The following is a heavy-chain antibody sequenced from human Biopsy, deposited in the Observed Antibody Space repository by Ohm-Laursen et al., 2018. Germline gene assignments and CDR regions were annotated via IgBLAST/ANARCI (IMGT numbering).Heavy chain of an antibody. V-gene: IGHV3-23*01. CDR3: AKGGYCTTSSCYMDLDY. D-gene: IGHD2-2*02. CDR1: GFTFSSYA. Sequence: SLRLSCTAFGFTFSSYAVSWVRQAPGKGLEWVSVISGSGASTDSADSVKGRFTISRDNSKNTLYLQMSSLSAEDTAFYYCAKGGYCTTSSCYMDLDYWGQGTLVTVSS. CDR2: ISGSGAST. J-gene: IGHJ4*02.